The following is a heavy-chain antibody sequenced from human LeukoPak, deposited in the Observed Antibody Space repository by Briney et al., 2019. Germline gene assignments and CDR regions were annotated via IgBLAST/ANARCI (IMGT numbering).Heavy chain of an antibody. CDR2: LYSDGTT. CDR1: GFTVSSNY. CDR3: ARDAYGDDALDI. V-gene: IGHV3-66*01. J-gene: IGHJ3*02. D-gene: IGHD3-10*01. Sequence: GGSLRLSCAASGFTVSSNYMNWVRQAPGKGLEWASLLYSDGTTYYADSVKGRFTISRDNSKNTLFPQMNSLRAEDTAVYYCARDAYGDDALDIWGQGTMVTVSS.